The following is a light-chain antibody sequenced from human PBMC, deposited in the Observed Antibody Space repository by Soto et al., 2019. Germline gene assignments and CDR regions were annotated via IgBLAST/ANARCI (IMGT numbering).Light chain of an antibody. J-gene: IGKJ2*01. V-gene: IGKV3-20*01. Sequence: ESVLTQSPGTLSLSPGERATLSCRASQSVSSSYLAWYQQKPGQAPRLLIYGASSRATGIPDRFSGSGSGTDFNLTISRLEPADFAVYFCLQYGSSPYTFGQGTKLEIK. CDR1: QSVSSSY. CDR3: LQYGSSPYT. CDR2: GAS.